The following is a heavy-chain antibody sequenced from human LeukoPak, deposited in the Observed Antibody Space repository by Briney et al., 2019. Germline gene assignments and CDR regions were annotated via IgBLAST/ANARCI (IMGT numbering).Heavy chain of an antibody. CDR1: GGSISSYY. D-gene: IGHD3-22*01. Sequence: SETLSLTCTVSGGSISSYYWSWIRQPPGKGLEWIGYIYYSGSTNYNPSLKSRVTISVDTSKNQFSLKLSSVTAADTAVYYCARLVGPYYDGSGYQDYWGQGTLVTVSS. CDR3: ARLVGPYYDGSGYQDY. J-gene: IGHJ4*02. V-gene: IGHV4-59*08. CDR2: IYYSGST.